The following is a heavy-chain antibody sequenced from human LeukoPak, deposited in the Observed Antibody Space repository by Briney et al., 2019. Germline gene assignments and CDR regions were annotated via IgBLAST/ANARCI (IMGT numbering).Heavy chain of an antibody. CDR1: GYTFTGYY. CDR3: ARDRSWDVIPWES. Sequence: GASVKVSCKASGYTFTGYYMHWVRQAPGQGLEWMGWINPNSGGTNYAQKFQGRVTMTRDTSISTAYMELSRLRSDDTAVYYCARDRSWDVIPWESWGRGTLVTVSS. V-gene: IGHV1-2*02. D-gene: IGHD1-26*01. CDR2: INPNSGGT. J-gene: IGHJ5*02.